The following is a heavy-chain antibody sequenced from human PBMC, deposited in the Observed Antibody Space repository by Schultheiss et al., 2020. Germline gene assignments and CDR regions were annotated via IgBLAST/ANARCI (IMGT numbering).Heavy chain of an antibody. Sequence: GESLKISCAASGFTFSSYSMNWVRQAPGKGLEWVSYISSSSSTIYYADSVKGRFTISRDNAKNSLYLQMNSLRAEDTAVYYCARETLWFGELSGAFDIWGQGTMVTVSS. J-gene: IGHJ3*02. CDR3: ARETLWFGELSGAFDI. D-gene: IGHD3-10*01. V-gene: IGHV3-48*04. CDR2: ISSSSSTI. CDR1: GFTFSSYS.